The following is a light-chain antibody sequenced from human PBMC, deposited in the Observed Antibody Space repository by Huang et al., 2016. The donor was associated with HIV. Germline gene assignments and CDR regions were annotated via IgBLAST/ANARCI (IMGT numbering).Light chain of an antibody. CDR2: DAS. CDR3: QQRSTWPRSIT. Sequence: EIVLTQSPATLSLSPGERATVSCRASQNINDFLAWYQQTPGQPPRRLIYDASTRASGIPARFSGNGSGTYFTLMISSLEPEDFAVYYCQQRSTWPRSITFGQGTRLEI. V-gene: IGKV3-11*01. CDR1: QNINDF. J-gene: IGKJ5*01.